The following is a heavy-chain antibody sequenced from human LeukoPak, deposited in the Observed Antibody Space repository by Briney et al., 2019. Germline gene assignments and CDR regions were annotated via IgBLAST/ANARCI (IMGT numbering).Heavy chain of an antibody. CDR3: ASSIAAPTLTLDYYMDV. J-gene: IGHJ6*03. V-gene: IGHV3-11*04. Sequence: GGSLRLSCAASGFTFSDYYISWIRQAPGKGLEWVSYISSSGSTIYYADSVKGRFTISRDNAKNSLYLQMNSLRAEDTAVYYCASSIAAPTLTLDYYMDVWGKGTTVTVSS. D-gene: IGHD6-6*01. CDR1: GFTFSDYY. CDR2: ISSSGSTI.